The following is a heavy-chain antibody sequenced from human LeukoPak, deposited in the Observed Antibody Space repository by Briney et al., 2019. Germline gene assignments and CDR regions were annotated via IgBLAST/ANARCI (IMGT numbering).Heavy chain of an antibody. CDR2: IYYSGST. CDR1: GGSISSYY. V-gene: IGHV4-59*01. D-gene: IGHD3-3*01. CDR3: ARGKRPYYDFWSGSYFDY. J-gene: IGHJ4*02. Sequence: SETLSLTCTVSGGSISSYYWSWIRQPPGKGLEWIGYIYYSGSTNYNPSLKSRVTISVDTSKNQFSLKLSSVTAADTAVYYCARGKRPYYDFWSGSYFDYWGQGTLVTVSS.